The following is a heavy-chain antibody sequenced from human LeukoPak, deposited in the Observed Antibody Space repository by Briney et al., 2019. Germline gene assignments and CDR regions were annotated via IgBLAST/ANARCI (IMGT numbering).Heavy chain of an antibody. Sequence: PSETLSLTCAVYGGSFSGYYWSWIRQPPGKGLEWIGEISHSGSTNYNPSLKSRVTISVDTSKNQFSLKLSSVTAADTAVYYCARGRWLANYFDYWGQGTLVTVSS. CDR3: ARGRWLANYFDY. D-gene: IGHD5-24*01. CDR2: ISHSGST. CDR1: GGSFSGYY. V-gene: IGHV4-34*01. J-gene: IGHJ4*02.